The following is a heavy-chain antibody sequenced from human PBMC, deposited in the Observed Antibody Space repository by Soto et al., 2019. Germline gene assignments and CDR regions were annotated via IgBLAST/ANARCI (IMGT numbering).Heavy chain of an antibody. CDR1: GGTFSSYA. CDR3: ARHDTEYSGYGGDFDY. V-gene: IGHV1-69*06. CDR2: IIPIFGTA. J-gene: IGHJ4*02. Sequence: VASVKVSCKASGGTFSSYAISWVRQAPGQGLEWMGGIIPIFGTANYAQKFQGRVTITADKSTSTAYMELSSLRSEDTAVYYCARHDTEYSGYGGDFDYWGQGTLVTVSS. D-gene: IGHD5-12*01.